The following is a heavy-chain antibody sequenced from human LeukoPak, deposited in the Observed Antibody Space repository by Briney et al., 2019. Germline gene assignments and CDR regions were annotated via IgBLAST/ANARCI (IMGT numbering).Heavy chain of an antibody. CDR1: GFTFSSYS. CDR2: ISSSSSYI. V-gene: IGHV3-21*04. CDR3: ARSTPPDSSGCSPPIGY. D-gene: IGHD6-19*01. J-gene: IGHJ4*02. Sequence: GGSLRLSCAASGFTFSSYSMNWVRQAPGKGLEWVSSISSSSSYIYYADSVKGRFTISRDNAKNSLYLQMNSLRAEDTAVYYCARSTPPDSSGCSPPIGYWGQGTLVTVSS.